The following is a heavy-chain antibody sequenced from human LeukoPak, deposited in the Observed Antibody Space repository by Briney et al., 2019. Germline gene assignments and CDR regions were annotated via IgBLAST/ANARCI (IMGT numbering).Heavy chain of an antibody. D-gene: IGHD3-9*01. Sequence: GGSLRLSCAASGFTFSSYAMSWVRQAPGKGLEWVSAVSGSGGSTYYADSVKGRFTISRDNSKNTLYLQMNSLRAEDTAVYYCVKVDLRYFDWTHLYFDYWGQGTLVTVSS. V-gene: IGHV3-23*01. CDR1: GFTFSSYA. CDR2: VSGSGGST. J-gene: IGHJ4*02. CDR3: VKVDLRYFDWTHLYFDY.